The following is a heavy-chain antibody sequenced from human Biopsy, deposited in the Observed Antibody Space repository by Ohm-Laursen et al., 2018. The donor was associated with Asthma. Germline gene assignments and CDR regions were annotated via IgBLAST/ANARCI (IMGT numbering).Heavy chain of an antibody. Sequence: GSSVKVSCKASGDSFSNYAISWVRQAPGQGLEWMGGIIPIFGTANYAQKFQGRVTITADKSTSTAYMELSSLRSEDTAVYYCARGGSYSSRRYYFDYWGQGTLVTVSS. J-gene: IGHJ4*02. CDR2: IIPIFGTA. D-gene: IGHD1-26*01. V-gene: IGHV1-69*06. CDR3: ARGGSYSSRRYYFDY. CDR1: GDSFSNYA.